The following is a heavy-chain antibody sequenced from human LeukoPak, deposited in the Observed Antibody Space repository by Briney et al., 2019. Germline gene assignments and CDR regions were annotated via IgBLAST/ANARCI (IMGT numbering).Heavy chain of an antibody. V-gene: IGHV4-31*03. CDR1: GGSISSGGYY. CDR2: IYYSGST. J-gene: IGHJ4*02. Sequence: SQTLSLTCTVSGGSISSGGYYWSWIRQHQGKGLEWIAYIYYSGSTYYNPSLKSRVTISVDTSKNQFSLKLSSVTAADTAVYYCARDKGLGRHHLSAFDYWGQGTLATVSS. CDR3: ARDKGLGRHHLSAFDY. D-gene: IGHD7-27*01.